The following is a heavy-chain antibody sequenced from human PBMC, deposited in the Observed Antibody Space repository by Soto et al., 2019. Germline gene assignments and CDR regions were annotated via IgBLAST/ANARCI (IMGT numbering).Heavy chain of an antibody. D-gene: IGHD3-3*01. Sequence: PGGSLRLSCAASGFTFTNAWMNWVRQAPGKGLEWVGRVKSKADGGTTDFAAPVKGRFTISRDDSRYTLYLQMNSLKTEDTAMYYCAADRGIGVVPITAYWWGQGTLVTVSS. CDR1: GFTFTNAW. J-gene: IGHJ4*02. V-gene: IGHV3-15*07. CDR3: AADRGIGVVPITAYW. CDR2: VKSKADGGTT.